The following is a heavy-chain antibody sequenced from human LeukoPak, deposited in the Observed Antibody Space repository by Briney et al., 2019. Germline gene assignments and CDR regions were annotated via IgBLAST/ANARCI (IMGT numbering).Heavy chain of an antibody. CDR3: ASFLKADDYVWGSYSNWFDP. J-gene: IGHJ5*02. Sequence: NTSETLSLTCTVSGASISSTTYYWGWIRQPPGKGLEWIGSIYYSGSTYYNPSLKSRVTISVDTSKNQFSLKLSSVTAADTAVYYCASFLKADDYVWGSYSNWFDPWGQGTLVTVSS. CDR1: GASISSTTYY. V-gene: IGHV4-39*07. CDR2: IYYSGST. D-gene: IGHD3-16*01.